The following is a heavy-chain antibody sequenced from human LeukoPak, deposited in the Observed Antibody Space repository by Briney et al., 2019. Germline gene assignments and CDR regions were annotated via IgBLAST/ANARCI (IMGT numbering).Heavy chain of an antibody. CDR2: IYYSGST. V-gene: IGHV4-59*01. J-gene: IGHJ6*02. D-gene: IGHD3-3*01. CDR1: GGSISSYY. Sequence: SETLSLTCTVSGGSISSYYWSWIRQPPGKGLEWIGYIYYSGSTNYNPSLKSRVTISVDTSKNQFSLKLCSVTAADTAVYYCARDRGYYDFWSGYSSYYYYGMDVWGQGTTVTVSS. CDR3: ARDRGYYDFWSGYSSYYYYGMDV.